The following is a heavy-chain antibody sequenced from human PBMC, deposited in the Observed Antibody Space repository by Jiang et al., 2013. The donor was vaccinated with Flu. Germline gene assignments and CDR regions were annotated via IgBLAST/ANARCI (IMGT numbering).Heavy chain of an antibody. Sequence: TLSLTCTVSGDSISSYYWSWIRQPPGKGLEWIGYIYNSGFTNYNPSLKSRLTISIDTSKNQFSLQLSSVTAADTAVYFCVRDRVAYNGGYDFWSGTPENTWFDPWGQGTLVTVSS. CDR1: GDSISSYY. V-gene: IGHV4-59*01. D-gene: IGHD3-3*01. CDR2: IYNSGFT. J-gene: IGHJ5*02. CDR3: VRDRVAYNGGYDFWSGTPENTWFDP.